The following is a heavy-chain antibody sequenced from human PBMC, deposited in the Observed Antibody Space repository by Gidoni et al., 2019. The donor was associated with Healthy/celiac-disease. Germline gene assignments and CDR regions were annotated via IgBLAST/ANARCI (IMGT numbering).Heavy chain of an antibody. J-gene: IGHJ4*02. CDR3: ALRREHGGLDY. CDR2: INHSGST. V-gene: IGHV4-34*01. Sequence: QVQLQQWGAGLLKPSETLSLPCAVYGGSFSGYSWSWIRPPPGKGLEWIGEINHSGSTNYNPSLKSRVTISVDTSKNQFSLKLSSVTAADTAVYYCALRREHGGLDYWGQGTLVTVSS. D-gene: IGHD1-26*01. CDR1: GGSFSGYS.